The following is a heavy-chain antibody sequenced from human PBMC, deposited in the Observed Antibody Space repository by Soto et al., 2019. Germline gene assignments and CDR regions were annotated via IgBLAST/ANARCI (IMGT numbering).Heavy chain of an antibody. CDR1: GGSFSSYA. J-gene: IGHJ4*02. Sequence: QVQLVQSGAEVKKPGSSVKVSCKASGGSFSSYAISWVRQAPGQGLEWMGGIIPIFGTPSYAQKFQGRVMITADESTTTAYMDLSSLRSEDTAVYYCAREYRSSSGRFDNWGQGTLVTVSS. CDR3: AREYRSSSGRFDN. CDR2: IIPIFGTP. D-gene: IGHD6-6*01. V-gene: IGHV1-69*01.